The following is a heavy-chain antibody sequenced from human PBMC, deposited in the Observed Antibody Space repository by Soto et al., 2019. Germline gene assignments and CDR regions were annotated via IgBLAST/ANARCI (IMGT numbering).Heavy chain of an antibody. CDR2: VCYRGTT. V-gene: IGHV4-39*01. CDR3: ARQGEHSSSYFFDS. D-gene: IGHD6-6*01. CDR1: GDSIDTSSYC. Sequence: SETLSLTCTVSGDSIDTSSYCWGWIRQPPGKGLEWIGSVCYRGTTYYNPSLKSRLTISVDTSKRQFSLKLSSVTATDTAVFYCARQGEHSSSYFFDSWGQGTLVTVSS. J-gene: IGHJ4*02.